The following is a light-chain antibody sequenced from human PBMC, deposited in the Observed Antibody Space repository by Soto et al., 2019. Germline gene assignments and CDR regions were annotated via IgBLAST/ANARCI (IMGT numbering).Light chain of an antibody. Sequence: QSALTQPPSASGSPGQSVTISCTGTSSDVGGYHYVSWYQQHPGKAPKLMIYEVTKRPSGVPDRFSGSKSGNTASLTVSGLQAEDEADYYCCSYAGSYTLLFGGGTKLTVL. CDR3: CSYAGSYTLL. CDR1: SSDVGGYHY. CDR2: EVT. J-gene: IGLJ2*01. V-gene: IGLV2-8*01.